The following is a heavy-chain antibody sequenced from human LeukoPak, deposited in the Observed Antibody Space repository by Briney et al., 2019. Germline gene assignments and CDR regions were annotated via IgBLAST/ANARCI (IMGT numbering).Heavy chain of an antibody. D-gene: IGHD3-22*01. CDR2: IYYSGST. V-gene: IGHV4-39*02. J-gene: IGHJ4*02. Sequence: SETLSLTCTVSGGSISSSFYYWGWIRQPPGKGLEWIGSIYYSGSTYYNPSLKSRVTISVDTSKNQFSLKLSSVTAADTAVYYCARDGGGYYYDSSGYYDYWGQGTLVTVSS. CDR1: GGSISSSFYY. CDR3: ARDGGGYYYDSSGYYDY.